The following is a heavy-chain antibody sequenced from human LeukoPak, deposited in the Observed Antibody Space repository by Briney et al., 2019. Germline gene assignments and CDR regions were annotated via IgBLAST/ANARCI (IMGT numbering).Heavy chain of an antibody. V-gene: IGHV1-2*02. CDR1: GYTFTGYY. CDR2: INPNSGGT. J-gene: IGHJ4*02. CDR3: ARVWGGYNYFFDY. Sequence: ASVKVSCKASGYTFTGYYMHWVRQAPGQGLEWMGWINPNSGGTNFAQKFQGRATMTTDTSISTAYMELSRLRSDDTAVYYCARVWGGYNYFFDYWGQGTLVSVSS. D-gene: IGHD5-24*01.